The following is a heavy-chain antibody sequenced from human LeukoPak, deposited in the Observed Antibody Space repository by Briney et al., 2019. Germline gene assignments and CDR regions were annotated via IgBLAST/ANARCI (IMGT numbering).Heavy chain of an antibody. V-gene: IGHV5-51*01. J-gene: IGHJ5*02. Sequence: GESLKTSWKGSGYRFTSYWSGWVRQMPGKGREWIGIIYPGDSDTRYSPSFQGQVTISADKSISTAYLQWSSLKASDTAMYYCARAGNWNYYNWFDPWGQGTLVTVSS. D-gene: IGHD1-7*01. CDR3: ARAGNWNYYNWFDP. CDR2: IYPGDSDT. CDR1: GYRFTSYW.